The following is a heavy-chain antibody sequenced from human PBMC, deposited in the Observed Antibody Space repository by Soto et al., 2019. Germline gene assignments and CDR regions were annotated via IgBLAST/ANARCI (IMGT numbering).Heavy chain of an antibody. CDR2: IYWDDDK. CDR3: AHRRPGQYFKY. V-gene: IGHV2-5*02. CDR1: GLSLTSNGVG. J-gene: IGHJ4*02. Sequence: KESGPTLVKPTQTLTLTCTLSGLSLTSNGVGVGWIRQPPGKALEWLALIYWDDDKRYSPSLKSRLIITKDTSKNQVVLTMTNMDPADTATYFCAHRRPGQYFKYWGRGTLVTVSS.